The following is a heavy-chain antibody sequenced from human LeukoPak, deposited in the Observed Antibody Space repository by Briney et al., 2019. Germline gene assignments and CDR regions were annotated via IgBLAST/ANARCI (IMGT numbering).Heavy chain of an antibody. J-gene: IGHJ4*02. CDR1: GYTFTGYY. CDR2: INPNSGGT. V-gene: IGHV1-2*04. CDR3: ARGYSYGSNLDY. Sequence: GASMKVSCKASGYTFTGYYMHWVRQAPGQGLEWMGWINPNSGGTNYAQKFQGWVTMTRDTSISTAYMELSRLRSDDTAVYYCARGYSYGSNLDYWGQGTLVTVSS. D-gene: IGHD5-18*01.